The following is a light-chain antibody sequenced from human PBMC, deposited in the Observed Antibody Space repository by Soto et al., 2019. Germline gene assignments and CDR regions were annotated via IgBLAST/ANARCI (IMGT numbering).Light chain of an antibody. CDR1: QSVSSNY. CDR2: GAS. V-gene: IGKV3-20*01. Sequence: ETVLTQSPGTLSLSPGERATLSCRASQSVSSNYLAWYQQKPGQAPRLLMYGASTRATGIPDRFSGSGSGTDFTLTISRLEPEDFALYYWQQFGRSPPSWTFGPGTKVEIK. J-gene: IGKJ1*01. CDR3: QQFGRSPPSWT.